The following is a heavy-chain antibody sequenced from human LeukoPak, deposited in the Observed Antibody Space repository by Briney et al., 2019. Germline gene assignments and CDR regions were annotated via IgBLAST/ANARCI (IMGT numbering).Heavy chain of an antibody. V-gene: IGHV3-23*01. CDR3: ARDGGTTVNY. D-gene: IGHD4-17*01. CDR2: ISGSGGST. CDR1: GFTFSSYG. J-gene: IGHJ4*02. Sequence: GGSLRLSCAASGFTFSSYGMSWVRQAPGKGLEWVSDISGSGGSTYYADSVKGRFTISRDNSKNTLYLQMNSLRAEDTPVYYCARDGGTTVNYWGQGTLVTVSS.